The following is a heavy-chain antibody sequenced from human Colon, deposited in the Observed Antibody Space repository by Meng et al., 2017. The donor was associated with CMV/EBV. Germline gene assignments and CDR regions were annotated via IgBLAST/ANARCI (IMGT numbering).Heavy chain of an antibody. CDR2: ISYDGTTK. J-gene: IGHJ5*02. CDR1: GFTFSSYA. Sequence: TSLRLSCAASGFTFSSYAMHWVRQAPGKGLEWVAVISYDGTTKYYADSVKGRFTISRDNSKNTVYLQMNSLRGEDTAVYYCARDEAPWGQGTLVTSPQ. V-gene: IGHV3-30*04. CDR3: ARDEAP.